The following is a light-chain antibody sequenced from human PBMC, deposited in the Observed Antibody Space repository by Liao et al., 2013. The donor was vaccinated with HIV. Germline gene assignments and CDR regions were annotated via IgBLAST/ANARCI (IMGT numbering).Light chain of an antibody. V-gene: IGLV3-1*01. Sequence: SDELTQPSSVSVSPGQTASITCSGDELGYKYASWYQQRPGQSPVLVIYQDTKRPSGIPERFSGSSSGTRVTLTISGVQAEDEADYYCQAWDSSTGVFGGGTKLTVL. CDR2: QDT. CDR1: ELGYKY. J-gene: IGLJ3*02. CDR3: QAWDSSTGV.